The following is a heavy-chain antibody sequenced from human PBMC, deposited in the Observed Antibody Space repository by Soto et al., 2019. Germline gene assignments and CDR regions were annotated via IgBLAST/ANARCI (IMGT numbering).Heavy chain of an antibody. D-gene: IGHD1-7*01. CDR3: ARDNPNGNYVGGAMDV. Sequence: QVQLVQSGAEVKKPGASVKVSCKASGYTLTDYFLHWVRQAPGQGLEWMGMIKPSAGRRGNAQKLQGRATVTWDTSTSTVYMELSSLRSEDTAVYYCARDNPNGNYVGGAMDVWGQGTTVTVSS. J-gene: IGHJ6*02. CDR1: GYTLTDYF. V-gene: IGHV1-46*01. CDR2: IKPSAGRR.